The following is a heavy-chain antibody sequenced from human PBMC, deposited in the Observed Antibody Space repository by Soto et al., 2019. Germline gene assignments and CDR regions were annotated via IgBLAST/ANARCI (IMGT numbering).Heavy chain of an antibody. CDR2: ITWDGHKT. Sequence: EVRLVESGGVVVQPGGSLRLSCAASGFTFDDFAMHWVRQVPGKGLEWVSLITWDGHKTYYADSVKGRFTISRDNNKNSLFLQMTSLTSEDTALYYCAQDLRYSGGSDYCHYGMDVWGQGTTVTVSS. CDR1: GFTFDDFA. J-gene: IGHJ6*02. CDR3: AQDLRYSGGSDYCHYGMDV. V-gene: IGHV3-43*01. D-gene: IGHD1-26*01.